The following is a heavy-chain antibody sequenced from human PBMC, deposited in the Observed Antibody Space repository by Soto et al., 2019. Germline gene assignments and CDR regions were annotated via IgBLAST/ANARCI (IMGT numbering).Heavy chain of an antibody. V-gene: IGHV1-3*01. CDR3: ARVPGRNQWWFDP. D-gene: IGHD2-8*01. CDR1: GYTFTSYA. J-gene: IGHJ5*02. CDR2: INAGNGNT. Sequence: GASVKVSCKASGYTFTSYAMHWVRQAPGQRLEWMGWINAGNGNTKYSQKFQGRVTMTTDTSTSTAYMELRSLRSDDTAVYYCARVPGRNQWWFDPWGQGTLVTVSS.